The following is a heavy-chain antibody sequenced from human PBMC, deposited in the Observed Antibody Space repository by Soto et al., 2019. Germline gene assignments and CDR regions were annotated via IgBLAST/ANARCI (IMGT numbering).Heavy chain of an antibody. CDR1: GFTFSIYG. J-gene: IGHJ4*02. CDR2: IWYDGSNK. V-gene: IGHV3-33*01. Sequence: QVQLVESGGGVVQPGRSLRLSCAASGFTFSIYGMHWVRQAPGKGLEWVAVIWYDGSNKYYADSVKGRFTISRDNSKNTLDLHMHSLRAEDTAVYYCARDGLHHYDSRGYYYLDYWGQGTLVTVSS. D-gene: IGHD3-22*01. CDR3: ARDGLHHYDSRGYYYLDY.